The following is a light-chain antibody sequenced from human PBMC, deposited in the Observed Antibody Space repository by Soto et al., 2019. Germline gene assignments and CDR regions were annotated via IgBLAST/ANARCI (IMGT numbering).Light chain of an antibody. J-gene: IGKJ5*01. CDR1: QSLNRD. V-gene: IGKV3-11*01. CDR2: GAS. CDR3: QQRSNWPPIT. Sequence: IVMTQSPATLSVSPWERATLSCRASQSLNRDLAWYQQRPGQSPRLLIFGASIRAAGIPARFSGSGSGTDFTLTISSLEPEDFAVYYCQQRSNWPPITFGQGTDWRL.